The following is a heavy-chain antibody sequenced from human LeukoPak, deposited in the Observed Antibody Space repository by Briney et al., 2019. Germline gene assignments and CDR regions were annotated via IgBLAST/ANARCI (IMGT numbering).Heavy chain of an antibody. CDR2: INHSGST. Sequence: SETLSLTCAVYGGSFSGYYWSWIRQPPGKGLEWIGEINHSGSTNYNPSLKSRVTISVDTSKNQFSLKLSSVTAADTAVYYCARTKGKLLWSGEGHGAFDIWGQGTMVTVSS. J-gene: IGHJ3*02. CDR3: ARTKGKLLWSGEGHGAFDI. CDR1: GGSFSGYY. V-gene: IGHV4-34*01. D-gene: IGHD3-10*01.